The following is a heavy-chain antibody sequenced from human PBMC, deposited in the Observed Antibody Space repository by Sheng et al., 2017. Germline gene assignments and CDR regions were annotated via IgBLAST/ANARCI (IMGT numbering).Heavy chain of an antibody. D-gene: IGHD2-2*01. CDR3: AKDLHPSTTTSNDAFDV. J-gene: IGHJ3*01. Sequence: EVQLVESGGGLVQPGGSRKMSCAASRFTFRDYAMSWVRQAPGKGLEWVSSITGSGGGTYYPDSVKGRFTISRDNSKNTLYLQMNNLGAEDTAVYYCAKDLHPSTTTSNDAFDVWGQGTMVTVSS. CDR1: RFTFRDYA. CDR2: ITGSGGGT. V-gene: IGHV3-23*04.